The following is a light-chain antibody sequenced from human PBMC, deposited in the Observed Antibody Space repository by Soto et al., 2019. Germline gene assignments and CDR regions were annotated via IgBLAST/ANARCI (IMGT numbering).Light chain of an antibody. CDR2: DAS. CDR3: QQYNSYSWT. Sequence: DIQMTQSPCTLSASVVDRVTITCRASQSISSWLAWYQQKPGKAPKLLIYDASSLESGVPSRFSGSGSGTEFTLTISSLQPDDFATYYCQQYNSYSWTFGQGTKVDIK. V-gene: IGKV1-5*01. J-gene: IGKJ1*01. CDR1: QSISSW.